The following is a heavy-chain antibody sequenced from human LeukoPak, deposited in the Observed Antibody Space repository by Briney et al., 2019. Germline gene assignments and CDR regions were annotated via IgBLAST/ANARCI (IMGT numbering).Heavy chain of an antibody. D-gene: IGHD3-22*01. CDR3: ARDLYYYDSSGYYYYYYGMDV. CDR2: IYYSGSP. V-gene: IGHV4-59*01. CDR1: GGSLSRYY. Sequence: SETLSLTCTLSGGSLSRYYWSWIRRPPGKGLEWIGYIYYSGSPNYNASLKSRVTISVDTSKNQYSLKLSSVTAADTAVYYCARDLYYYDSSGYYYYYYGMDVWGQRTTVTVSS. J-gene: IGHJ6*02.